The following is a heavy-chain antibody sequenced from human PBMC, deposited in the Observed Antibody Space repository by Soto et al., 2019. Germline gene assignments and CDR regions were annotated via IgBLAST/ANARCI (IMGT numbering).Heavy chain of an antibody. D-gene: IGHD5-12*01. CDR2: ISYDGSNK. Sequence: GGSLRLSCAASGFTFSSYAMHWVRQAPGKGLEWVAVISYDGSNKYYADSVKGRFTISRDNSKNTLYLQMNSLRAEDTAVYYCARADRWLQNSHYFDYWGQGTLVTVSS. CDR1: GFTFSSYA. J-gene: IGHJ4*02. V-gene: IGHV3-30-3*01. CDR3: ARADRWLQNSHYFDY.